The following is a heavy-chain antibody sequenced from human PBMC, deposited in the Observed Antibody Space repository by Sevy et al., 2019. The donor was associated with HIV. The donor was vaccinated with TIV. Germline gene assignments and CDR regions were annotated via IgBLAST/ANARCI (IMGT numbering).Heavy chain of an antibody. V-gene: IGHV3-7*01. CDR1: GLTFSADW. D-gene: IGHD3-16*01. Sequence: GGSLRLSCAASGLTFSADWMNWVRQAPGKGLEWVANIKSDGSDKHYVDSVEGRFTISRDNAKNSLYLQMNSLRVEDTAVYYCAQEVFGRFDSWGQGTLVTVSS. CDR3: AQEVFGRFDS. J-gene: IGHJ4*02. CDR2: IKSDGSDK.